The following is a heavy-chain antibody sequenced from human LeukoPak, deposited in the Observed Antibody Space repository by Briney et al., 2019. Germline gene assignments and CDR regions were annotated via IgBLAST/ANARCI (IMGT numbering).Heavy chain of an antibody. CDR1: GVSISSGSYY. CDR2: IYTSGST. J-gene: IGHJ3*02. D-gene: IGHD3-22*01. Sequence: SETLSLTCTVSGVSISSGSYYWSWIRQPAGKGLEWIGRIYTSGSTNYNPSLKSRVTISVDTSKNQFSLKLSSVTAADTAVYYCAREWSGIVVVITPDDAFDIWGQGTMVTVSS. V-gene: IGHV4-61*02. CDR3: AREWSGIVVVITPDDAFDI.